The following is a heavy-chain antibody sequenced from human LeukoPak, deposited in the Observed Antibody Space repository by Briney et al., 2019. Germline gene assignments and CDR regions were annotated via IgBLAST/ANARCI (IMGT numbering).Heavy chain of an antibody. CDR1: GGSISSGDYY. Sequence: SSETLSLTCTVSGGSISSGDYYWSWIRQPPGKGLEWIGEINHSGSTNYNPSLKSRVTISVDTSKNQFSLKLSSVTAADTAVYYCARGRRAVGYCSSTSCYTPPGYWGQGTLVTVSS. J-gene: IGHJ4*02. V-gene: IGHV4-39*07. CDR2: INHSGST. D-gene: IGHD2-2*02. CDR3: ARGRRAVGYCSSTSCYTPPGY.